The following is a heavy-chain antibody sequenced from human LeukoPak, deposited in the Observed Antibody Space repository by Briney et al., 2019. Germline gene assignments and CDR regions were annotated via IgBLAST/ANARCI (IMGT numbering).Heavy chain of an antibody. CDR1: GGSISSGDYY. J-gene: IGHJ4*02. CDR3: ARELYDYVWGSYIDY. D-gene: IGHD3-16*01. Sequence: SETLSLTCTVSGGSISSGDYYWSWIRQPPGKGLEWIGYIYYSGSTYYNPSLKSRLTISLDTSKNQFSLKLSSVTAADTAAYYCARELYDYVWGSYIDYWGQGTLVTVSS. V-gene: IGHV4-30-4*01. CDR2: IYYSGST.